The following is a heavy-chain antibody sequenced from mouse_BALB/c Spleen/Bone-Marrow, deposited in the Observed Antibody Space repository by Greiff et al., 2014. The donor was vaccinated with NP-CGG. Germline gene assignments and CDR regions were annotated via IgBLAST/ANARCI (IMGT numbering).Heavy chain of an antibody. J-gene: IGHJ3*01. V-gene: IGHV2-3*01. CDR2: IWGDGNT. CDR3: AKGEGLRRVAY. CDR1: GFSLTNYG. Sequence: VQLQQSGPGLVAPSQSLSITCTVSGFSLTNYGVSWVRQPPGKGLEWLGVIWGDGNTNYHSALISRLSITKDNSKSQVFLKLNSLQTDDTATYYCAKGEGLRRVAYWGQGTLVTVSA. D-gene: IGHD2-2*01.